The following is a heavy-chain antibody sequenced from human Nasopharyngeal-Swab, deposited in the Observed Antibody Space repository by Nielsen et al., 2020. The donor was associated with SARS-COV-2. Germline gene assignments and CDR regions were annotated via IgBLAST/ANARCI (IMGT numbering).Heavy chain of an antibody. D-gene: IGHD3-3*01. CDR2: INNSGRT. V-gene: IGHV4-34*01. CDR1: GGSVSGYY. CDR3: ARAGDFWSGWSANYYMDV. J-gene: IGHJ6*03. Sequence: ESLKISCGVYGGSVSGYYWNWIRQPPGKGLEWIGEINNSGRTHYNPSLKSRVTISLDTSQKQFSLKLTSVTAADTAVYYCARAGDFWSGWSANYYMDVWGKGTTVTVSS.